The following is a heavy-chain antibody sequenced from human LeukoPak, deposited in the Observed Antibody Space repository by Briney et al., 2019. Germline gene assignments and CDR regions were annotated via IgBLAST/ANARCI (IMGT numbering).Heavy chain of an antibody. D-gene: IGHD1-7*01. CDR1: GFTVSSNY. CDR2: INHSGST. Sequence: GSLRLSCAASGFTVSSNYMSWIRQPPGKGLEWIGEINHSGSTNYNPSLKSRVTISVDTSKNQFSLKLSSVTAADTAVYYCARDNWNYGSSMDVWGQGTTVTVSS. CDR3: ARDNWNYGSSMDV. J-gene: IGHJ6*02. V-gene: IGHV4-34*01.